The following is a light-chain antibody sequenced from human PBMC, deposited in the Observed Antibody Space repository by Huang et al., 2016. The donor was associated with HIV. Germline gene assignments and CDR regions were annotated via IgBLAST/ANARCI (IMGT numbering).Light chain of an antibody. CDR2: AAS. CDR1: QGISSY. CDR3: QQYYSYPWT. V-gene: IGKV1-8*01. Sequence: IRITQSPSSLSASTGDRVTITCRASQGISSYLAWYQQKPGKAPKLLIYAASTLQSGVPSRFSGSGAGTDFTLTISCLQAEDFATYYCQQYYSYPWTFGQGTKVEIK. J-gene: IGKJ1*01.